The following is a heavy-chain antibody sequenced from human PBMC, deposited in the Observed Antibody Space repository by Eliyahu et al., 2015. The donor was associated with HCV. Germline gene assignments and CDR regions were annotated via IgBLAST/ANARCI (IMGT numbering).Heavy chain of an antibody. J-gene: IGHJ5*02. CDR1: GFTFSSXG. CDR2: ISYDGSNK. D-gene: IGHD3-9*01. V-gene: IGHV3-30*18. CDR3: AKGNRYFDWLLLNWFDP. Sequence: QVQLVESGGGVVQPGRSLRLSCAASGFTFSSXGMHWVRQAPGKGLEWVAVISYDGSNKYYADSVKGRFTISRDNSKNTLYLQMNSLRAEDTAVYYCAKGNRYFDWLLLNWFDPWGQGTLVTVSS.